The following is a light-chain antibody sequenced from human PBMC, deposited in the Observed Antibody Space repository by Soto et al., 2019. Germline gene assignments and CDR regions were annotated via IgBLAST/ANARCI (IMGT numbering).Light chain of an antibody. CDR1: QSVSSY. CDR3: QQYSKLPLT. V-gene: IGKV3-15*01. J-gene: IGKJ4*01. CDR2: SAS. Sequence: EIVMTQSPVTLSVSPGERATLSCRASQSVSSYLAWYQQKRGQAPRLLIYSASTRATGIPARFSGSGSGTEFILTISSLQSEDFAVYYCQQYSKLPLTFGGGTKVDIK.